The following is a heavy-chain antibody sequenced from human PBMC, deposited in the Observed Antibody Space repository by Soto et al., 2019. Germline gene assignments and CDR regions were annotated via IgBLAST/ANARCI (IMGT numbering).Heavy chain of an antibody. V-gene: IGHV4-31*02. CDR3: ARALVTDYNRRDYHYYFAMDV. CDR1: GGSVSGDDLY. CDR2: VYHTGTT. Sequence: SETLSLTSVVSGGSVSGDDLYWIWIRHLPGKGLEWIANVYHTGTTYYNPSLKSRVSMSVDTSQNQFSLILASVTAADTAVYYCARALVTDYNRRDYHYYFAMDVWGQGTSVTVSS. J-gene: IGHJ6*02. D-gene: IGHD1-20*01.